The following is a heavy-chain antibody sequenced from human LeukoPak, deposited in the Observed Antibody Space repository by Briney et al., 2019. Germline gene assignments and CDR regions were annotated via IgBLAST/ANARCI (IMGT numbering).Heavy chain of an antibody. CDR2: ISWNSGSI. CDR1: GFTFDDYA. Sequence: GGSLRLSCAASGFTFDDYAMHWVRQAPGKGLEWVSGISWNSGSIGYADSVKGRFTISRGNAKNSLYLQMNSLRAEGTALYYCAKALRYFDWLSVFDYWGQGTLVTVSS. J-gene: IGHJ4*02. CDR3: AKALRYFDWLSVFDY. V-gene: IGHV3-9*01. D-gene: IGHD3-9*01.